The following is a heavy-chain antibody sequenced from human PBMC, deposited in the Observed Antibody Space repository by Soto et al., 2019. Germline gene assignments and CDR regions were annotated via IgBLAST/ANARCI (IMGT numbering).Heavy chain of an antibody. CDR1: GHTFTSYA. J-gene: IGHJ4*02. V-gene: IGHV1-3*01. CDR3: ARYRYDILTGYSYFDY. Sequence: ASVKVSCKASGHTFTSYAMHWVRQAPGQRLEWMGWINAGNGNTKYSQKFQGRVTITRDTSASTAYMELSSLRSEDTAVYYCARYRYDILTGYSYFDYWGQGTLVTVSS. D-gene: IGHD3-9*01. CDR2: INAGNGNT.